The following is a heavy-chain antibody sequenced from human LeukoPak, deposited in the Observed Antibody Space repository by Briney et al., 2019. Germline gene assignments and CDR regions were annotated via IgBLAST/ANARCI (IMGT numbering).Heavy chain of an antibody. Sequence: SETLSLTCTVSGGSISSGSYYWSWIRQPAGKGLEWIGRIYTSGSTNYNPSLKSRVTISVDTSKNQFSLKLSSVTAADTAVYYCARTTEGGYTYNYFYYYYMDVWGKGTTVTISS. V-gene: IGHV4-61*02. CDR2: IYTSGST. J-gene: IGHJ6*03. CDR3: ARTTEGGYTYNYFYYYYMDV. D-gene: IGHD5-18*01. CDR1: GGSISSGSYY.